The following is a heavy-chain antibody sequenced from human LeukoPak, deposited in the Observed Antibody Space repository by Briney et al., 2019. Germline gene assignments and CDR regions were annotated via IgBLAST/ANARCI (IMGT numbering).Heavy chain of an antibody. CDR2: INPSGGST. Sequence: ASVKVSSKASGYTFTSYYMHWVRQAPGQGLEWMGIINPSGGSTSYAQKFQGRVTMTRDTSTSTVYMELSSLRSEDTAVYYCARDGVVVAAIGGSWFDPWGQGTLVTVSS. D-gene: IGHD2-15*01. J-gene: IGHJ5*02. V-gene: IGHV1-46*01. CDR1: GYTFTSYY. CDR3: ARDGVVVAAIGGSWFDP.